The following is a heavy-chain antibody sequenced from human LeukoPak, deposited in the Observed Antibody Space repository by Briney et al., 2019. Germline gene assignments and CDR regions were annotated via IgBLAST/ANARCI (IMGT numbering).Heavy chain of an antibody. J-gene: IGHJ4*02. V-gene: IGHV5-51*01. D-gene: IGHD2-2*02. CDR3: AIAGDSSTSCYRCFCY. Sequence: GEALQISCKGAGYRFTSYWNGWVRRMPGKGGGGMGIIYPGDSDTRYNPSFQLQLTISADKSISPAYLQWSSLKASDTAVYYCAIAGDSSTSCYRCFCYWGQGTLFTVSS. CDR2: IYPGDSDT. CDR1: GYRFTSYW.